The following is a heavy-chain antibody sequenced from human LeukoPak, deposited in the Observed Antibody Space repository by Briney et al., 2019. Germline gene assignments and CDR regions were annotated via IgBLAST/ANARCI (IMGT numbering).Heavy chain of an antibody. J-gene: IGHJ3*02. CDR3: ARGYGGNSWGAFDI. D-gene: IGHD4-23*01. V-gene: IGHV5-51*01. Sequence: GESLKISCKGSGYSFTNYWIGWGRQMPGKGLEWMGIIYPGVSHTKYSPSFQGQVTISADRSIRTAYLQWSSLKASDTAMYYCARGYGGNSWGAFDIWGQGTMITVSS. CDR1: GYSFTNYW. CDR2: IYPGVSHT.